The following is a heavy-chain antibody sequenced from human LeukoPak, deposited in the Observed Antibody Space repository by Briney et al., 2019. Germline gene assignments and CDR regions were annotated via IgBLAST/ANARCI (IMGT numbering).Heavy chain of an antibody. CDR2: IIPIFGTA. V-gene: IGHV1-69*13. J-gene: IGHJ6*02. CDR3: ASSQRPIHYYYYGMDV. CDR1: GGTFSSYA. Sequence: GASVKVSCKASGGTFSSYAISWVRQAPGQGLEWMGGIIPIFGTANYAQKFQGRVTITADESTSTAYMELSSLRSEDTAVYYCASSQRPIHYYYYGMDVWGQGTTVTVSS. D-gene: IGHD5-24*01.